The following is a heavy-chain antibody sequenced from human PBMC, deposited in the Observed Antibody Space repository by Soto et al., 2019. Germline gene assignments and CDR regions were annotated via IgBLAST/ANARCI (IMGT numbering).Heavy chain of an antibody. D-gene: IGHD3-3*01. V-gene: IGHV4-34*02. CDR3: ALLPVRVSTFYADTDV. CDR1: GGSLSVYY. Sequence: QVQLQQWGAGLLKPSETLSLTCGVYGGSLSVYYWSWIRQSPGQGLEWIGEITHSGSTNYTPSFKSRVTISVYTSKYQFSGKLTSVTAADTAVYYCALLPVRVSTFYADTDVWGGATTVTVSS. CDR2: ITHSGST. J-gene: IGHJ6*03.